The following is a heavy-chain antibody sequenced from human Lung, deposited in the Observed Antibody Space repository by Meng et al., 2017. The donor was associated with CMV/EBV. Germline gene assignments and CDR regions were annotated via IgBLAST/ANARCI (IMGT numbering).Heavy chain of an antibody. Sequence: SGFTFSNYGLHWVRQATSKGLEWVAVISYDGSNTYYADSVKGRFTISRDNSKNTLYLQMNSLRPEDAAVYYCAKNVLPGALRDWFDPWGQGILVTVSS. D-gene: IGHD2-2*01. V-gene: IGHV3-30*18. CDR2: ISYDGSNT. CDR3: AKNVLPGALRDWFDP. J-gene: IGHJ5*02. CDR1: GFTFSNYG.